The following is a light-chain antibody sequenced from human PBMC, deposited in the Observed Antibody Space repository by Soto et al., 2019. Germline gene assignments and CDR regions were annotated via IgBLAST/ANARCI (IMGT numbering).Light chain of an antibody. CDR3: LQDYSYPRT. J-gene: IGKJ1*01. CDR1: QAIRTE. V-gene: IGKV1-6*01. Sequence: AIQMTQSPSSLSASVGDRVIITCRASQAIRTELGWYQQRPGKAPQLLIYGTSNLQSGVPSRFSGSGSGTDFTLTITGLQPEDFATYYCLQDYSYPRTFGQGTKVDVK. CDR2: GTS.